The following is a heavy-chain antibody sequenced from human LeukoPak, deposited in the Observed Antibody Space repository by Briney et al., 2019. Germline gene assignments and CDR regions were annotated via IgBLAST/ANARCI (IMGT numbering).Heavy chain of an antibody. CDR3: ARGGSSWYYFDY. Sequence: PGGSLRLSCAASGFTLSNHAMIWVRQAPGKGLEWVSFISTSSSYIYYADSVKGRFTVSRDNAKNSLYLQMNSLSPEDTAVYYCARGGSSWYYFDYWGQGTLVTVSS. J-gene: IGHJ4*02. CDR1: GFTLSNHA. D-gene: IGHD6-13*01. V-gene: IGHV3-21*01. CDR2: ISTSSSYI.